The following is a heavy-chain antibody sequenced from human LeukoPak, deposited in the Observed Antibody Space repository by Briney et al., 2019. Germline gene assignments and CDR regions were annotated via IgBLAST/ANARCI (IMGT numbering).Heavy chain of an antibody. D-gene: IGHD1-1*01. J-gene: IGHJ4*02. V-gene: IGHV3-23*01. CDR3: AKRERATGPYYFDY. Sequence: GGSLRLSCAASGFTFSTYTMSWVRQAPGKGLEWVSSISPSASNTYYADSVKGRFTISRDNSKDTLYLQMNSLRAEDTAVYHCAKRERATGPYYFDYWGQGALVTVSS. CDR1: GFTFSTYT. CDR2: ISPSASNT.